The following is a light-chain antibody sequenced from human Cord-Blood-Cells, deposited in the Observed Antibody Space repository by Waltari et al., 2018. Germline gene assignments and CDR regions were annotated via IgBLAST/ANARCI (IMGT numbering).Light chain of an antibody. CDR2: KAS. J-gene: IGKJ1*01. V-gene: IGKV1-5*03. CDR1: QSISSW. CDR3: QQYNSYSPT. Sequence: DIEKTQSPSTLSASVGARVTITCRASQSISSWLAWYQQKPGKAPKLLIYKASSLESGVPSRFSGSGSGTEFTLTISSLQPDDFATYYCQQYNSYSPTFGQGTKVEIK.